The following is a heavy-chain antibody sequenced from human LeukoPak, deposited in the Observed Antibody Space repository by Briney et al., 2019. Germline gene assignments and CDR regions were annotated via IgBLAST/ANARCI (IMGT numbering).Heavy chain of an antibody. CDR3: ARVVAVTSYYFDY. CDR1: GFTFSSYW. CDR2: INNDGSTT. J-gene: IGHJ4*02. D-gene: IGHD2-21*02. Sequence: GGSLRLSCAASGFTFSSYWMHWVRQAPGNGLVWVSRINNDGSTTNYADSVKGRFTISRDNAKSSLYLQMNSLRAEDTAVYYCARVVAVTSYYFDYWGQGTLVTVSS. V-gene: IGHV3-74*01.